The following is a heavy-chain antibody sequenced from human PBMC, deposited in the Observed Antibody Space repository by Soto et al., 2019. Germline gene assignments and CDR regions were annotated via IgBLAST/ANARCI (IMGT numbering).Heavy chain of an antibody. J-gene: IGHJ4*02. Sequence: EVQLVESGGGLVKPGGSLRLSCAASGFTFSSYSMKWVRQAPGKGLEWVSSISSSSSYIYYADSVKGRFTISRDNAKNSLYLQMNSLRAEDTAVYYCARVPDYDFWSGTYYFDYWGQGTLVTVSS. V-gene: IGHV3-21*01. D-gene: IGHD3-3*01. CDR2: ISSSSSYI. CDR3: ARVPDYDFWSGTYYFDY. CDR1: GFTFSSYS.